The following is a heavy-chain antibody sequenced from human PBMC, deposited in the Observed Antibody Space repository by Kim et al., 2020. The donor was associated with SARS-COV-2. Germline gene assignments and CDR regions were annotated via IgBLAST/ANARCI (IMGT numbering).Heavy chain of an antibody. CDR3: ASYSSSWYGMNYYYYYGMDV. Sequence: ASVKVSCKASGYTFTGYYMHWVRQAPGQGLEWMGWINPNSGGTNYAQKFQGRVTMTRDTSISTAYMELSRLRSDDTAVYYCASYSSSWYGMNYYYYYGMDVWGRGTTVTVSS. CDR1: GYTFTGYY. D-gene: IGHD6-13*01. CDR2: INPNSGGT. J-gene: IGHJ6*02. V-gene: IGHV1-2*02.